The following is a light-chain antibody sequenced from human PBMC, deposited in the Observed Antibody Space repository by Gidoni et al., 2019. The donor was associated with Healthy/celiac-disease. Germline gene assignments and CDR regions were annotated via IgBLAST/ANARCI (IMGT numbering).Light chain of an antibody. Sequence: DIVMTQSPHSLAVSLGERATINCKSSQSVLYSYNNKSYLAWYQQKPGQPPKLLIDWASTRESGVPDRFSGSGSGTDFTLTISSLQAEDVAVYYCQQYYSTPRAFGQGTKVEIK. CDR1: QSVLYSYNNKSY. CDR2: WAS. J-gene: IGKJ1*01. V-gene: IGKV4-1*01. CDR3: QQYYSTPRA.